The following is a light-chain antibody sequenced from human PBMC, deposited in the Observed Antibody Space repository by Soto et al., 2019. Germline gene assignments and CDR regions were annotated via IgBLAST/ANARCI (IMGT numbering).Light chain of an antibody. V-gene: IGKV1-9*01. J-gene: IGKJ5*01. CDR2: SAS. CDR3: QQLNSYPQT. CDR1: RGISSY. Sequence: IQLTQSPSSLSASLVDRVTITCQASRGISSYLAWYQQKPGKPPKLLVYSASTLQSGVPSRFSGSGSGPDFTLTISSLQPEDSATYFCQQLNSYPQTFGQGTRLEI.